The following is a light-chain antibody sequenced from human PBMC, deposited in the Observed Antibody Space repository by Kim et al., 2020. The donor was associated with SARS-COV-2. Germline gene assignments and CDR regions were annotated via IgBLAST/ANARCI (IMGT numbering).Light chain of an antibody. J-gene: IGKJ4*01. V-gene: IGKV1-33*01. CDR2: DAS. Sequence: DIQLTQSPSPLSASVGHRVTITCQASQDISDSLNWYQHKPGKAPKLLIYDASNLERGVPSRFSGGGSGTDFSFTISSLQPEDIATYYCQHYHDLPLTFGGGTKVDIK. CDR3: QHYHDLPLT. CDR1: QDISDS.